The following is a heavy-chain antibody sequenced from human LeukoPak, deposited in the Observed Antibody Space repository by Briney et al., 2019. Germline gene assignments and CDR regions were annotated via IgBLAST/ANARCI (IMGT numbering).Heavy chain of an antibody. J-gene: IGHJ3*02. CDR1: GYTFTSYD. CDR2: MNPNSGNT. Sequence: ASVKVSCKASGYTFTSYDINWVRQATGQGLEWMGWMNPNSGNTGYAQKFQGRVTMTRNTSISTAYMELSSLRSEDTAVYYCARALHCSGGSCYSNAFDIWGQGTMVTVSS. D-gene: IGHD2-15*01. V-gene: IGHV1-8*01. CDR3: ARALHCSGGSCYSNAFDI.